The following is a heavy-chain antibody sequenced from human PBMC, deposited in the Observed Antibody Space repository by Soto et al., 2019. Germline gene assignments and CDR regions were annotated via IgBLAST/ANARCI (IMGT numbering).Heavy chain of an antibody. CDR3: ASPSPDIVVVPAAIWSYYYYMDV. J-gene: IGHJ6*03. CDR1: GGTFSSYT. D-gene: IGHD2-2*01. V-gene: IGHV1-69*02. CDR2: IIPILGIA. Sequence: SVKVSCKASGGTFSSYTISWVRQAPGQGLEWMGRIIPILGIANYAQKFQGRVTITADKSTSTAYMELSSLRSEDTAVYYCASPSPDIVVVPAAIWSYYYYMDVWGKGTTVTVSS.